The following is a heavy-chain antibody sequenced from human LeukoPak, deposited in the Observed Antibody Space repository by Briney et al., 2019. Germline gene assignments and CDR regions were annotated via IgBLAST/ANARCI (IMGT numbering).Heavy chain of an antibody. D-gene: IGHD3-9*01. J-gene: IGHJ3*02. CDR2: MSPNSGDT. Sequence: GASVKVSCKASGYTFTSYDFNWVRQATGQRPEWMGWMSPNSGDTGYAQKFQDRVTMTRNTSISTAYMELSSLRSDDTAVYYCARPDYDILTGYLAQLMIWGQGTMVTVSS. CDR3: ARPDYDILTGYLAQLMI. V-gene: IGHV1-8*01. CDR1: GYTFTSYD.